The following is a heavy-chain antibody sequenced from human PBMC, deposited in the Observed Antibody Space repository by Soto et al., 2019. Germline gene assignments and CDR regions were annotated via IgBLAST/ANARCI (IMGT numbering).Heavy chain of an antibody. J-gene: IGHJ4*02. Sequence: GGSLRLSCAASGFTFSSYGIHWVRQAPGKGLEWVAVISYDGTNKYYADSVKGRFTISRDTSKNTLYLQMNRLRAEDTAVYYCAKVGDGYNSYFDYWGQGTLV. CDR1: GFTFSSYG. CDR2: ISYDGTNK. D-gene: IGHD5-12*01. CDR3: AKVGDGYNSYFDY. V-gene: IGHV3-30*18.